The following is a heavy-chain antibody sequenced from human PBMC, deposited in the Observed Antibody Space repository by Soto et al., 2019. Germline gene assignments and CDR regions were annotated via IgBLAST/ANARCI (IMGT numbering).Heavy chain of an antibody. Sequence: EASVKVSCKASGYTFTGYYMHWVRQAPGQGLEWMGWINPNSGGTNYAQKFQGRVTMTRDTSISTAYMELSRLRSDDTAVYYCAIYSSGWELSDAFDIWGQGTMVTVSS. J-gene: IGHJ3*02. D-gene: IGHD6-19*01. V-gene: IGHV1-2*02. CDR1: GYTFTGYY. CDR3: AIYSSGWELSDAFDI. CDR2: INPNSGGT.